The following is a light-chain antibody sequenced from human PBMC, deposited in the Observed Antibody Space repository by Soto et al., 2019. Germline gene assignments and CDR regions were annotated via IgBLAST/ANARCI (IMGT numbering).Light chain of an antibody. CDR2: EGS. J-gene: IGLJ1*01. CDR1: SSDVGSYNL. Sequence: QSALTQPASVSGSPGQSITISCTGTSSDVGSYNLVSWYQQHPGKAPKLMIYEGSKRPSGVSNRFSGSKSGNTASLTISGLQAEDEADYYCCSYAGSSIFYVFGTGTKVTDL. V-gene: IGLV2-23*01. CDR3: CSYAGSSIFYV.